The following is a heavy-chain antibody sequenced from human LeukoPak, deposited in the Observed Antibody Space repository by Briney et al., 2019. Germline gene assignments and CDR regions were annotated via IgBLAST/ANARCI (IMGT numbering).Heavy chain of an antibody. CDR3: ARARAVAGLGYPIDY. J-gene: IGHJ4*02. V-gene: IGHV4-39*07. CDR1: GGSISSSSYH. CDR2: IYYSGST. D-gene: IGHD6-19*01. Sequence: SETLSLTCTVSGGSISSSSYHWGWIRQPPGKGLEWIGSIYYSGSTYYNPSLKSRVTISVDTSKNQFSLKLSSVTAADTAVYYCARARAVAGLGYPIDYWGQGTLVTVSS.